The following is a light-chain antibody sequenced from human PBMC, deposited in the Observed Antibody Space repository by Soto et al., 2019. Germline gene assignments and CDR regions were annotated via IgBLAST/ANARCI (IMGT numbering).Light chain of an antibody. CDR1: QGISSY. CDR3: QQLNSYPIT. CDR2: AAS. Sequence: DIPLTQSPSFLSASVGDRVTITCRASQGISSYVAWYQQKPGKAPKLLIYAASTLQSGVPSRFSGSGSGTEFTLTISRLQPEDFATYYCQQLNSYPITFGQGTRLEIK. V-gene: IGKV1-9*01. J-gene: IGKJ5*01.